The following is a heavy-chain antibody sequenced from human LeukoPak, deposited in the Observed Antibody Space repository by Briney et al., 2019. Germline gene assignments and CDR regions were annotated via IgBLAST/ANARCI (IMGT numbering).Heavy chain of an antibody. Sequence: SETLSLTCTVSGGSISSSSYYWGWIRQPPGKGLEWIGSIYYSGSTYYNPSLKSRVTISVDTSKNQFSLKLSSVTAADTAVYYCARSDGSSSWDHDYWSQGTLVTVSS. J-gene: IGHJ4*02. D-gene: IGHD6-6*01. CDR2: IYYSGST. CDR1: GGSISSSSYY. CDR3: ARSDGSSSWDHDY. V-gene: IGHV4-39*01.